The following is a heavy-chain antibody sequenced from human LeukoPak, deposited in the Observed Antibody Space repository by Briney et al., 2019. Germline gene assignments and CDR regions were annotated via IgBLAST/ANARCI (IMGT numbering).Heavy chain of an antibody. V-gene: IGHV3-33*01. Sequence: GGSLRLSCGASGFSFSSYGMHWDRQAPGKGLEWVAVIWYDENNKYYADSVKGRFTISRDNSKNTLYMQMNSLRAEDTAVYYCARDGDTTGYSFDYWGQGTLVTVSS. J-gene: IGHJ4*02. D-gene: IGHD3-22*01. CDR1: GFSFSSYG. CDR3: ARDGDTTGYSFDY. CDR2: IWYDENNK.